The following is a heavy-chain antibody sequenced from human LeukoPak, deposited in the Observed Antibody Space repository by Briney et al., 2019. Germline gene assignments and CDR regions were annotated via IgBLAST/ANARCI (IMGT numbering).Heavy chain of an antibody. CDR2: INPNSGGT. J-gene: IGHJ6*02. CDR3: ARDRHGSGWSSPCYYYGMDV. V-gene: IGHV1-2*02. D-gene: IGHD6-19*01. CDR1: GYTFTGCY. Sequence: ASVKVSCKASGYTFTGCYMHWVRQAPGQGLEWMGWINPNSGGTNYAQKFQGRVTMTRDTSISTAYMELSRLRSDDTAVYYCARDRHGSGWSSPCYYYGMDVWGQGTTVTVSS.